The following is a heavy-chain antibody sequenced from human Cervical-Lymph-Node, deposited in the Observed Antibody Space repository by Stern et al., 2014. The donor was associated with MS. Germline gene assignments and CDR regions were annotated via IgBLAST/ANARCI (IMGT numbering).Heavy chain of an antibody. J-gene: IGHJ4*02. Sequence: VQLVQSGAEVKKPGESLKISCKGSGYSFTSYWIGWGRQMPGKGLEWMGIIYPGNSDIRYSPSFQGQVTISVDKSISTAYLQWSSLKASDTAMYYCASAFKGSGWIFDYWGQGTLVTVSS. D-gene: IGHD6-19*01. CDR1: GYSFTSYW. V-gene: IGHV5-51*01. CDR2: IYPGNSDI. CDR3: ASAFKGSGWIFDY.